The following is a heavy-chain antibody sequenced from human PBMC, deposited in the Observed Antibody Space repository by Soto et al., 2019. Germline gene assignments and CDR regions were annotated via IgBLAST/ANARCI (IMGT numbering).Heavy chain of an antibody. CDR2: IFFREST. V-gene: IGHV4-31*02. Sequence: SETLSLTWSLSCRSISSGAYYWIWIRQHQGTGLEWIGYIFFRESTYQSPSVKTRVTISVDTAKNQFSLQLSSVTAADTDVYYWARTTVSPGQSNWFDPWGQGTLVTVSS. J-gene: IGHJ5*02. CDR1: CRSISSGAYY. D-gene: IGHD4-17*01. CDR3: ARTTVSPGQSNWFDP.